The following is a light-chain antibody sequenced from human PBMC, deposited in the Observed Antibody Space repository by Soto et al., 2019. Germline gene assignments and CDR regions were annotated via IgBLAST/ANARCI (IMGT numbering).Light chain of an antibody. J-gene: IGKJ1*01. CDR2: AAS. CDR1: QGIDNF. Sequence: DIQMTQSPSSLSASVGDRVTITCRASQGIDNFLNWYQQKPGEAPKVLIYAASSLQTGVPSRFSGSGSGTVFTLTINSLQPEDFATYFCQQSFTNPKTFGQGTEVDIK. CDR3: QQSFTNPKT. V-gene: IGKV1-39*01.